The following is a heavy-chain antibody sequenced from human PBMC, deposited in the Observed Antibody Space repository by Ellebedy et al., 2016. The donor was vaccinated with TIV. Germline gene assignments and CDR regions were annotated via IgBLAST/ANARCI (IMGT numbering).Heavy chain of an antibody. J-gene: IGHJ6*02. V-gene: IGHV3-21*01. Sequence: GESLKISCAASGFTSSSYSMNWVRQAPGKGLEWVSSISSSSGYIYYADSVKGRFTLSRDNAKNSLYLQMNRLRAEDTALYYCARDLSGNQDGMDVWGQGTTVTVSS. CDR3: ARDLSGNQDGMDV. D-gene: IGHD1-14*01. CDR1: GFTSSSYS. CDR2: ISSSSGYI.